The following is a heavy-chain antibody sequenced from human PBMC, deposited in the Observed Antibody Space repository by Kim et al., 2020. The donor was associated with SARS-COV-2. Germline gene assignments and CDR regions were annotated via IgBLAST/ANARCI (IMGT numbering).Heavy chain of an antibody. Sequence: GGSLRLSCAASGFTFSSYAMSWVRQAPGKGLEWVSVIYSGGSSTYYADSVKGRFTISRDNSKNTLYLQMNSLRAEDTAVYYCAKIQANMAAAEIPALDYWGQGTLVTVSS. J-gene: IGHJ4*02. CDR3: AKIQANMAAAEIPALDY. CDR2: IYSGGSST. CDR1: GFTFSSYA. V-gene: IGHV3-23*03. D-gene: IGHD2-2*01.